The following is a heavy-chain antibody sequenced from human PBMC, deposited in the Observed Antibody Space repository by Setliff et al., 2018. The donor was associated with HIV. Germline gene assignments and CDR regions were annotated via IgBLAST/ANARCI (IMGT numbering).Heavy chain of an antibody. V-gene: IGHV4-34*01. J-gene: IGHJ3*02. CDR1: VGSLRSYY. D-gene: IGHD2-21*02. Sequence: PSETLSLTCGVYVGSLRSYYWSWIRQSPGKGLEWIGEINYSGSTNYNPSLKSRVTISIDTSKNQFSLKLSSVTAADTAVYYCARGQGCGGGCHYAFEMWGQGTMVTVSS. CDR3: ARGQGCGGGCHYAFEM. CDR2: INYSGST.